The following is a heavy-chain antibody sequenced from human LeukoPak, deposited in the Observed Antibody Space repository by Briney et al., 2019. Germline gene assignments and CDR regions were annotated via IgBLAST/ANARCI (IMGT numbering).Heavy chain of an antibody. V-gene: IGHV4-34*01. J-gene: IGHJ4*02. Sequence: SETLSLTCAVYGGSFSGYYWSWIRQPPGKGLEWIGEINHSGSTNYNPSLKSRDTISVDTSKNQFSLKLSSVTAADTAVYYCAKDPGYYDFWSGYYSSHPFDYWGQGTLVTVSS. CDR3: AKDPGYYDFWSGYYSSHPFDY. CDR1: GGSFSGYY. D-gene: IGHD3-3*01. CDR2: INHSGST.